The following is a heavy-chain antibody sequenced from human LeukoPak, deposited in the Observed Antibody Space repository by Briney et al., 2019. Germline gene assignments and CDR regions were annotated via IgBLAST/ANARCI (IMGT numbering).Heavy chain of an antibody. CDR1: GFIFSECA. CDR2: IDTRGKGSAT. D-gene: IGHD1-26*01. Sequence: GGSLRLSCEGSGFIFSECAIHWVRQASGKGLEWVGRIDTRGKGSATAYAASVRGRFTLSRDDSKSTAYLQMSSLKTEDTAAYFCTRDGGSWSHLDYWGQGVLVTVSS. CDR3: TRDGGSWSHLDY. V-gene: IGHV3-73*01. J-gene: IGHJ4*02.